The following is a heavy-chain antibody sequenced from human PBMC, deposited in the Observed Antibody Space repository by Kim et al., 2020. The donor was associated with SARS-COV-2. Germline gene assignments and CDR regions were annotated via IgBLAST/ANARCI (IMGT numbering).Heavy chain of an antibody. CDR2: IRGATGDT. V-gene: IGHV3-23*01. CDR1: GFTFVNYA. J-gene: IGHJ3*02. Sequence: GGSLRLSCEASGFTFVNYAMTWVRQTPGKGLEWVSGIRGATGDTYYADSVKGRFTISRDNSRNTVYLQMNSLRAGDTAIYYCGRDPNGDYIGAFDMWGQGTTVTVSS. D-gene: IGHD2-21*02. CDR3: GRDPNGDYIGAFDM.